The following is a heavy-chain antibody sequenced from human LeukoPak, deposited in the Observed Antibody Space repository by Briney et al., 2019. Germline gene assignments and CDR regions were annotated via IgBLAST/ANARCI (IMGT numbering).Heavy chain of an antibody. J-gene: IGHJ4*02. CDR1: GFLMSDHY. Sequence: GESLRLSCEASGFLMSDHYMNWVGQAPGKGLEWLAYISSSGDTTYYAESVRGRFALSRDDGKNSLTLHMNGLRDDDTAVCYCARESTAFDYWGQGTLVTVSS. CDR3: ARESTAFDY. CDR2: ISSSGDTT. V-gene: IGHV3-11*04. D-gene: IGHD2-21*02.